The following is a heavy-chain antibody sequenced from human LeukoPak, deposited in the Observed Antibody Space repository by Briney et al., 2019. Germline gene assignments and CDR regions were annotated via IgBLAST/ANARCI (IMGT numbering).Heavy chain of an antibody. CDR2: ISSSSSYI. CDR3: AKDSTRGSSWDFDY. J-gene: IGHJ4*02. V-gene: IGHV3-21*04. Sequence: GGSLRLSCAASGFTFSSYSMNWVRQAPGKGLEWVSSISSSSSYIYYADSVKGRFTISRDNAKNSLYLQMNSLRAEDTALYYCAKDSTRGSSWDFDYWGQGTLVTVSS. D-gene: IGHD6-6*01. CDR1: GFTFSSYS.